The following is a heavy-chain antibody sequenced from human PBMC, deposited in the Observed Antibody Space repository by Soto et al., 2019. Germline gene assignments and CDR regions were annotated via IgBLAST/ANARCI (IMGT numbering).Heavy chain of an antibody. CDR3: AKDRRRGSYGYDVFDM. CDR2: ISYDESKK. J-gene: IGHJ3*02. CDR1: RLTFSSYG. V-gene: IGHV3-30*18. Sequence: QVQLVESGGGVVQPGMSLRLSCGASRLTFSSYGMHWVRQAPGKGLEWVALISYDESKKYYADSVKGRFTISRDNSKNTLYQKRERLRAEDTAVYYWAKDRRRGSYGYDVFDMWGQGRIVTVSS. D-gene: IGHD5-18*01.